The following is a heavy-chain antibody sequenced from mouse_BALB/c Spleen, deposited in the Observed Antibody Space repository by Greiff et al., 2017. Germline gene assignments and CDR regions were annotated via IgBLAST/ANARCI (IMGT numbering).Heavy chain of an antibody. Sequence: VQLQQSGAELVRPGTSVTISCKASGYTFTNYWQGWVNQRPGHGLGWIGDFYTGGGYTNYNEKFKGKATLTADTSSSTAYMQLSSLTSEDSAVYFCARSVYYGNYGAMDYWGQGTSVTVSS. J-gene: IGHJ4*01. CDR3: ARSVYYGNYGAMDY. CDR1: GYTFTNYW. D-gene: IGHD2-1*01. CDR2: FYTGGGYT. V-gene: IGHV1-63*02.